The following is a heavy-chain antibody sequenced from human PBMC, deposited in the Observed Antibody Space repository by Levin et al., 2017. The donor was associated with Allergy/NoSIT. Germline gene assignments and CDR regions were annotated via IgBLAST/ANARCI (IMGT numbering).Heavy chain of an antibody. CDR2: ISSNSNYI. CDR3: ARTPRGSGSYFDDYYGLDV. V-gene: IGHV3-21*01. CDR1: GFTFSRYT. D-gene: IGHD3-10*01. Sequence: GGSLRLSCEGHGFTFSRYTMNWVRQAPGKGLQWVASISSNSNYIYYADSLKGRFTISRDNAKNSLYLQMNSLRAEDTAVYYCARTPRGSGSYFDDYYGLDVWGQGTTVTVSS. J-gene: IGHJ6*02.